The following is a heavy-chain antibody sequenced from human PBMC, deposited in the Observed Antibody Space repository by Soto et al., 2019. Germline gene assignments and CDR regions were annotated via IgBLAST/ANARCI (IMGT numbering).Heavy chain of an antibody. CDR3: ARRRITMVRGTGDLDY. CDR2: INHSGST. J-gene: IGHJ4*02. V-gene: IGHV4-34*01. Sequence: PSETLSLTCAVYGGSFSGYYWSWIRQPPGKGLEWIGEINHSGSTNYDPSLKSRVTISVDTSKNQFSLKLSSVTAADTAVYYCARRRITMVRGTGDLDYWGQGTLVTVSS. D-gene: IGHD3-10*01. CDR1: GGSFSGYY.